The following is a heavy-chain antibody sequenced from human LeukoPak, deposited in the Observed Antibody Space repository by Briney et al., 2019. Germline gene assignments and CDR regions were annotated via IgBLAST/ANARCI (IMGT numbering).Heavy chain of an antibody. V-gene: IGHV1-8*01. CDR3: ARGQVSGSSSWYPPDDAFDI. J-gene: IGHJ3*02. CDR2: MNPNSGNT. CDR1: GYTFTSYD. D-gene: IGHD6-13*01. Sequence: ASVKVSCKASGYTFTSYDINWVRQATGQGLEWMGWMNPNSGNTGYAQKFQGRVTMTRNTSISTAYMELSSLRSEDTAVYYCARGQVSGSSSWYPPDDAFDIWGQGTMVTVSS.